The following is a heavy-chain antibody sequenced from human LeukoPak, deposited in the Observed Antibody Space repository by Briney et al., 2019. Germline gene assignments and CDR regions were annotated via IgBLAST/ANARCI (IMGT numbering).Heavy chain of an antibody. CDR2: MNPNSGNT. CDR3: ARGRFGYDGSGYYSGFDP. Sequence: ASVKVSCKASGYTFTSYDINWVRQATGQGLEWMGWMNPNSGNTGYAQKFQGRVTMTRNTSISTAYMELSSLRSEDTAVYYCARGRFGYDGSGYYSGFDPWGQGTLVTVSS. CDR1: GYTFTSYD. J-gene: IGHJ5*02. D-gene: IGHD3-22*01. V-gene: IGHV1-8*01.